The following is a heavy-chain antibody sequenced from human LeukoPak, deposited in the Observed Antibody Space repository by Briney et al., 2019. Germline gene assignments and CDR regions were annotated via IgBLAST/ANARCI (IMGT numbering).Heavy chain of an antibody. CDR1: GYTFTGYY. D-gene: IGHD6-13*01. CDR2: INPNSGGT. J-gene: IGHJ4*02. Sequence: ASVKVSCKAFGYTFTGYYMHWVRQAPGQGLEWMGWINPNSGGTNYAQKFQGRVTMTRDTSISTAYMELSRLRSDDTAVYYCARLSTLASSSPIVGVDYWGQGTLVTVSS. V-gene: IGHV1-2*02. CDR3: ARLSTLASSSPIVGVDY.